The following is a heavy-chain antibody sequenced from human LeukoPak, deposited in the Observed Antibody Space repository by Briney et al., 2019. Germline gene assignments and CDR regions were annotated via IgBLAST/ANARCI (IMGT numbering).Heavy chain of an antibody. CDR1: GFTFSSYE. V-gene: IGHV3-48*03. CDR3: ARDWAPYDSSGYYDY. J-gene: IGHJ4*02. D-gene: IGHD3-22*01. Sequence: GGSLRLSCAASGFTFSSYEMNWVRQAPGKGLEWVPYISSSGSTIYYADSVKGRFTISRDNAKNSLYLQMNSLRAEDTAVYYCARDWAPYDSSGYYDYWGQGTLVTVSS. CDR2: ISSSGSTI.